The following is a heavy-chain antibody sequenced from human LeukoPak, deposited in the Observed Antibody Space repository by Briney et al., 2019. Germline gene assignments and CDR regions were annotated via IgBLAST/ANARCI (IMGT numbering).Heavy chain of an antibody. D-gene: IGHD3-10*01. Sequence: SETLSLTCTVSGGSISSSSYYWGWIRQPPGKGLEWIGSIYYSGSTYYNPPLKSRVTISVDTSKNQFSLKLSSVTAADTAVYYCASRGYGSGSYPFDPWGQGTLVTVSS. CDR3: ASRGYGSGSYPFDP. J-gene: IGHJ5*02. CDR1: GGSISSSSYY. V-gene: IGHV4-39*01. CDR2: IYYSGST.